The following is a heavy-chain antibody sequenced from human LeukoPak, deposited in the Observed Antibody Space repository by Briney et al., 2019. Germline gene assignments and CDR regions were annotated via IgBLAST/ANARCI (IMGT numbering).Heavy chain of an antibody. V-gene: IGHV3-13*01. CDR3: ARVWRGIAAPYHGMDV. CDR2: VGTNEDT. J-gene: IGHJ6*02. Sequence: GGSLRLSCVASGFSFSTYDMYWVRQAAGRGPEWVSAVGTNEDTYYLASVKGRFTVSRESGKNSSYLLMNSLRVEDTAVYYCARVWRGIAAPYHGMDVWGQGTAVTVSS. D-gene: IGHD6-6*01. CDR1: GFSFSTYD.